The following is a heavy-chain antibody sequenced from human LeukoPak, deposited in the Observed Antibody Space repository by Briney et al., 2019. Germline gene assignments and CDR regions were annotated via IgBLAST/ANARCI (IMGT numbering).Heavy chain of an antibody. J-gene: IGHJ5*02. CDR2: ISAYNGNT. CDR3: ARDKGDYGDYYWFDP. D-gene: IGHD4-17*01. CDR1: GYTFTSYG. V-gene: IGHV1-18*01. Sequence: GASVKVSCKASGYTFTSYGISWVRQAPGQGLEWMGWISAYNGNTNYAQKLQGRVTMTTDTSTSTAYMELRSLRSDDTAVYYCARDKGDYGDYYWFDPWGQGTLVTVSS.